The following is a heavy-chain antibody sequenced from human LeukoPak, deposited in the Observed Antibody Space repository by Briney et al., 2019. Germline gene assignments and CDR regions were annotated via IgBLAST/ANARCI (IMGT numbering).Heavy chain of an antibody. J-gene: IGHJ6*02. CDR2: ISSDGRST. CDR1: GFTFSNYA. D-gene: IGHD1-1*01. V-gene: IGHV3-64D*06. Sequence: GGSLRLSCSASGFTFSNYAMHWVRQAPGKGLEYFLHISSDGRSTYYADSVKGRFTISRDNSKNTLYLQMSSLRAEDPAVYYCVKDHRWNDAFYSYDMDVWGQGTTVTVSS. CDR3: VKDHRWNDAFYSYDMDV.